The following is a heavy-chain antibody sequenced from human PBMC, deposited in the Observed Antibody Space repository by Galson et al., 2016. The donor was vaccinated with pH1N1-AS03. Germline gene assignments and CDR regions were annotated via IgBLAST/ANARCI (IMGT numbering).Heavy chain of an antibody. Sequence: SETLSLTCTVSGGSTRSRNYYWGWIRQPPGKGLDWIGSIHYSGSTYYNPPLKSRVTISVDVSKNQFSLRLTSVTAADTAVYYCARGLTWGYGGSTHFDYWGRGTLVTVSS. CDR3: ARGLTWGYGGSTHFDY. J-gene: IGHJ4*02. D-gene: IGHD1-26*01. V-gene: IGHV4-39*07. CDR2: IHYSGST. CDR1: GGSTRSRNYY.